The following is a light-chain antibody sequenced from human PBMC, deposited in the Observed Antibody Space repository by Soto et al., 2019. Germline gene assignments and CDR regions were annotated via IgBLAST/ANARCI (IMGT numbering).Light chain of an antibody. CDR1: QSISSW. CDR2: KAS. CDR3: QQYNSFPGT. V-gene: IGKV1-5*03. Sequence: DLQMTQSPSTLSTSVGDRITITCRASQSISSWLAWYQQKPGKAPKLLIYKASSLGSGVPSRFSGSGSGTDFTLTISSLQPDDFATYYCQQYNSFPGTFCHGTKVEIK. J-gene: IGKJ1*01.